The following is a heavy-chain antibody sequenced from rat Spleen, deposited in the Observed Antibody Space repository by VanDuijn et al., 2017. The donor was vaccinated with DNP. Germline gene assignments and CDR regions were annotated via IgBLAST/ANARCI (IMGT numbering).Heavy chain of an antibody. CDR3: ASGFGWFAY. CDR2: ILYDGSRT. D-gene: IGHD4-1*01. CDR1: GFTFSDYN. J-gene: IGHJ3*01. Sequence: EVQLVESGGDLVQPGRSLKLSCAASGFTFSDYNMAWVRQAPTKGLEWVATILYDGSRTYYRDSVKGRFTISRDNAKNTLALQMDSLRSEDTATYYCASGFGWFAYWGQGTLVTVSS. V-gene: IGHV5S10*01.